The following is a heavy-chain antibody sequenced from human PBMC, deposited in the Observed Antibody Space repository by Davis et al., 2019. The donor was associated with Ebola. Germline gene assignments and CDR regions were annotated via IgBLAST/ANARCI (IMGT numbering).Heavy chain of an antibody. D-gene: IGHD2-15*01. J-gene: IGHJ4*02. CDR3: ARRSNTLGSYYFDF. CDR1: GFTFDDYG. V-gene: IGHV3-20*01. CDR2: IIWDGSGT. Sequence: GESLKISCAASGFTFDDYGMSWVRQGPGKGLEWVSGIIWDGSGTSYADSVKGRFTISRDNAKNSLYLQMNSLTAEDTALYHCARRSNTLGSYYFDFWGQGTLVTVSS.